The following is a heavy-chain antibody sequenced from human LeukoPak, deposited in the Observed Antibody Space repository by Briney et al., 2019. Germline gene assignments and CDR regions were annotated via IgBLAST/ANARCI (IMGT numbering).Heavy chain of an antibody. CDR3: ARDDQGSSWYLGHSDAFDI. Sequence: GGSLRLSCAASGFTFSSYEMDWVRQAPGKGLEWVSSISSGSSYIYYADSVKGRFTTSRDNAKNSLFLQMNSLRAEDTAMYYCARDDQGSSWYLGHSDAFDIWGQGTMVTVSS. CDR1: GFTFSSYE. V-gene: IGHV3-21*01. D-gene: IGHD6-13*01. CDR2: ISSGSSYI. J-gene: IGHJ3*02.